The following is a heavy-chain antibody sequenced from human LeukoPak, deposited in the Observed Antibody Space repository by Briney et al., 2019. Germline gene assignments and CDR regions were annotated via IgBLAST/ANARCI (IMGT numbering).Heavy chain of an antibody. D-gene: IGHD2-15*01. V-gene: IGHV4-4*07. CDR2: IYSGGNT. CDR3: ARLGAATTFDY. J-gene: IGHJ4*02. CDR1: GSSIRGYY. Sequence: SETLSLTCTVSGSSIRGYYWTWIRQPAGKGLQWIGHIYSGGNTNYCPSLKSRVTMSVDTSKNQFSLKLSSVTAADTAVYYCARLGAATTFDYWGQGSLVTVSS.